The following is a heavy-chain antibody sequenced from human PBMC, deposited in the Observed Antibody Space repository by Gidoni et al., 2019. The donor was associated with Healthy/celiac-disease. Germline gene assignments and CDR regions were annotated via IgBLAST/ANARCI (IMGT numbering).Heavy chain of an antibody. D-gene: IGHD2-2*01. V-gene: IGHV1-2*02. CDR1: GYTFTGYY. Sequence: QVQLVQSGAEVKKPGASVKVSRKASGYTFTGYYMHWVRQAPGQGLEWMGWINPNSGGTNYAQKFQGRVTMTRDTSISTAYMELSRLRSDDTAVYYCARVGPVVVPAALSYGMDVWGQGTTVTVSS. CDR2: INPNSGGT. J-gene: IGHJ6*02. CDR3: ARVGPVVVPAALSYGMDV.